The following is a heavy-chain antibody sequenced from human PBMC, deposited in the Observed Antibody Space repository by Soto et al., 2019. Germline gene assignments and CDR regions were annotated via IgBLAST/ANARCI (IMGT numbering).Heavy chain of an antibody. CDR3: ARIPSAVWWLPGYYYGMDV. CDR1: GGSISSGGYY. D-gene: IGHD5-12*01. Sequence: SETLSLTCTVSGGSISSGGYYWSWIRQHPGKGLEWIGYIYYSGSTYYNPSLKSRVTISVDTSKNQFSLKLSSVTAADTAVYYCARIPSAVWWLPGYYYGMDVWGQGTTVTVSS. J-gene: IGHJ6*02. V-gene: IGHV4-31*03. CDR2: IYYSGST.